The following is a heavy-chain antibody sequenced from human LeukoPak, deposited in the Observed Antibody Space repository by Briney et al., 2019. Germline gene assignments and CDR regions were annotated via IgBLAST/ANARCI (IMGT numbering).Heavy chain of an antibody. CDR2: ISAYNGNT. V-gene: IGHV1-18*01. D-gene: IGHD5-12*01. J-gene: IGHJ6*02. CDR3: ARSGYDWTFGMDV. CDR1: GYTFTSYG. Sequence: EASVKVSCKASGYTFTSYGISWVRQAPGQGLEWMGWISAYNGNTNFAQKLQGRVTMTIDTSTSTAYMDLRSLKSDDTAVYYCARSGYDWTFGMDVWGQGTTVTVSS.